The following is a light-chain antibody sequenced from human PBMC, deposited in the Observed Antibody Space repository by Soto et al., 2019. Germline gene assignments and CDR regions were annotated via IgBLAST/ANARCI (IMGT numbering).Light chain of an antibody. CDR3: CSYTSSSTLGV. CDR2: DVT. J-gene: IGLJ3*02. V-gene: IGLV2-14*03. Sequence: QSALTQPASVSGSPGQSITISCTGTSTDIGRYNYVSWYQQHPGKAPKLIIYDVTTRPSGVSNRFSGSKSGNTASLTISGLQAEEDADYYCCSYTSSSTLGVFGGGTTLTVL. CDR1: STDIGRYNY.